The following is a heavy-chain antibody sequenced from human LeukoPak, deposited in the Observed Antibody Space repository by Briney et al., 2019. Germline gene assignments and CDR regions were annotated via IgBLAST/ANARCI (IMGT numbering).Heavy chain of an antibody. V-gene: IGHV3-23*01. CDR2: ISGSGGST. J-gene: IGHJ4*02. CDR3: AKVRDFWSGYSIDY. CDR1: GFTVSSNY. Sequence: PGGSLRLSCAASGFTVSSNYMSWVRQAPGMGLEWVSSISGSGGSTYYADSVKGRFTISRDNSKSTLYLQVNSLRAEDTAVYYCAKVRDFWSGYSIDYWGQGTLVTVSS. D-gene: IGHD3-3*01.